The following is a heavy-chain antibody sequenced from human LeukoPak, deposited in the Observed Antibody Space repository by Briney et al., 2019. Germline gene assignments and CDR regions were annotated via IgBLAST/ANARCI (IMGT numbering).Heavy chain of an antibody. CDR2: IIPIFGTA. V-gene: IGHV1-69*13. Sequence: SVKVSCKASGGTFSSYAISWVRQAPGQGLEWMGGIIPIFGTANYAQKFQGRVTITADESTSTAFMELSSLRSEDTAVYYCARDVIGSDSSGSFDYWGQGTLVTVSS. CDR3: ARDVIGSDSSGSFDY. J-gene: IGHJ4*02. CDR1: GGTFSSYA. D-gene: IGHD3-22*01.